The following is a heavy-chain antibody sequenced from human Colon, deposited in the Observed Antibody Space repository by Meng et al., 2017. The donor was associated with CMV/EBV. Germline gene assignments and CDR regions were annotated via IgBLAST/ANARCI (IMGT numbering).Heavy chain of an antibody. J-gene: IGHJ5*02. CDR2: VSLKGERG. CDR1: GEIFRSSY. CDR3: ARMFAASSGWLDP. D-gene: IGHD6-6*01. V-gene: IGHV1-46*01. Sequence: WKGSGEIFRSSYVHWVRQAPGQGLDWVGMVSLKGERGKFAQKFQGRVTLTRDTSTSTFYMELRSLVSEDTAIYYCARMFAASSGWLDPWGQGTLVTVSS.